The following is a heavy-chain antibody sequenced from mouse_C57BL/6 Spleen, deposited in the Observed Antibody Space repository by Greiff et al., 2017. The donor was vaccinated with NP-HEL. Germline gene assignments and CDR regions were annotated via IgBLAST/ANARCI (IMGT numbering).Heavy chain of an antibody. Sequence: VQLKESGGDLVKPGGSLKLSCAASGFTFSSYGMSWVRQTPDKRLEWVATISSGGSYTYYPDSVKGRFTISRDNAKNTLYLQMSSLKSEDTAMYYCAREGIYYDYDERYFDVWGTGTTVTVSS. J-gene: IGHJ1*03. V-gene: IGHV5-6*01. CDR1: GFTFSSYG. CDR3: AREGIYYDYDERYFDV. CDR2: ISSGGSYT. D-gene: IGHD2-4*01.